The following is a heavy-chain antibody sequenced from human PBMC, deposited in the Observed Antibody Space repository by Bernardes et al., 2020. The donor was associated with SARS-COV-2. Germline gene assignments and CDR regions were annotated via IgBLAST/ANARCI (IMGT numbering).Heavy chain of an antibody. CDR1: GYTFTAYY. CDR2: IHPNSGDK. V-gene: IGHV1-2*02. Sequence: ASVKVSCKASGYTFTAYYLHWVRQAPGQGLHWMGWIHPNSGDKEFAQKFQGRVTLTRDTSISTAYMELSGLTSDGTAVYYCVGVTWSQRDGFDIWGQGTMVTVSS. J-gene: IGHJ3*02. D-gene: IGHD2-8*01. CDR3: VGVTWSQRDGFDI.